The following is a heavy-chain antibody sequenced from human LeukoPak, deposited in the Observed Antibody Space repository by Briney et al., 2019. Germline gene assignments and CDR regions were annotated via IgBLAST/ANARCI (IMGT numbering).Heavy chain of an antibody. V-gene: IGHV3-30*03. D-gene: IGHD5-12*01. CDR2: TSYDGSNK. CDR1: GFTFSRNG. J-gene: IGHJ5*02. CDR3: ARERRYSGDYFGFDL. Sequence: GGSLRLSCAASGFTFSRNGMHWVRQAPGKALEWVAATSYDGSNKYYADSVQGRFTISRDNSKNTLYLQMNSLRTEDTAVYYCARERRYSGDYFGFDLWGQGTLVTVSS.